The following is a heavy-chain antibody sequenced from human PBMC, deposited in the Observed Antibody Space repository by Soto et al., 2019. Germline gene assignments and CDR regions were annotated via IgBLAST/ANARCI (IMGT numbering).Heavy chain of an antibody. CDR1: GGSISTPNYY. Sequence: QLQLQESGPGLVKPSETLSLTCTVSGGSISTPNYYWGWIRQPPGKGLEWIGSIYYSGRTYYNPSLKSRVTIAVDTSRTQFSLRLTSVTAADTAVYYCARRYTGRYYDYWGQGTLVTVSS. CDR2: IYYSGRT. V-gene: IGHV4-39*01. CDR3: ARRYTGRYYDY. D-gene: IGHD3-16*02. J-gene: IGHJ4*02.